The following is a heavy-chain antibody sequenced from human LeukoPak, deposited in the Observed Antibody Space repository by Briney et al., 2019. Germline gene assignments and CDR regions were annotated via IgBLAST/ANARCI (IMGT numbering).Heavy chain of an antibody. J-gene: IGHJ4*02. Sequence: GESLKISCKGSGYRFTNYWIGWVRQRPGKGLELMGSIYPGDSDTRFSPSFQGQVTISADTSMTTAYLQWSSLKASDTAMYYCARQGVYSSDSRAFYYWGQGTLVSVSS. D-gene: IGHD2-21*01. CDR2: IYPGDSDT. CDR1: GYRFTNYW. CDR3: ARQGVYSSDSRAFYY. V-gene: IGHV5-51*01.